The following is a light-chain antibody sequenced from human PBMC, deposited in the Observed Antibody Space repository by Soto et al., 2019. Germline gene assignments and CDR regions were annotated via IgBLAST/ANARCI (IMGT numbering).Light chain of an antibody. CDR3: MQALQTIT. CDR2: LGS. J-gene: IGKJ5*01. Sequence: DIVMTQSPLSLPVPPGEPASISCRSSQSLLHSNGYTYLDWYLQKPGQSPQLLIYLGSNRASGVSDRFSGSGSGTDFTLEISRVEAEDVGVYYCMQALQTITFGQGTRLEIK. CDR1: QSLLHSNGYTY. V-gene: IGKV2-28*01.